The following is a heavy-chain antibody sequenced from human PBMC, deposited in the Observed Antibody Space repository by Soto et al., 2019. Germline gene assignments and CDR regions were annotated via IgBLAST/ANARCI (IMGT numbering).Heavy chain of an antibody. Sequence: ASVKVSCKASGYSFIGYYIHWVRQAPGQGLEWIGWMTPNSGGTDYAQKFQGRVTMTRDTSISTAYMELNSLSSDDTAVYYCARASMIVERFDFWGQGTQVTVSS. CDR3: ARASMIVERFDF. V-gene: IGHV1-2*02. CDR1: GYSFIGYY. J-gene: IGHJ4*02. D-gene: IGHD3-22*01. CDR2: MTPNSGGT.